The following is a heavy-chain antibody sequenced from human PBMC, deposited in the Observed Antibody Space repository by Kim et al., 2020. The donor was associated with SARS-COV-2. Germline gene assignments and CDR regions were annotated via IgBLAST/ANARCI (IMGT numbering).Heavy chain of an antibody. CDR3: AKARSTVTIRTEFDY. V-gene: IGHV3-23*01. D-gene: IGHD4-17*01. CDR1: GFTFSSYA. J-gene: IGHJ4*02. CDR2: ISGSGGST. Sequence: GGSLRLSCAASGFTFSSYAMSWVRQAPGKGLEWVSAISGSGGSTYYADSVKGRFTISRDNTKNTLYLQMNSLRAEDTAVYYCAKARSTVTIRTEFDYWGQGTLVTVSS.